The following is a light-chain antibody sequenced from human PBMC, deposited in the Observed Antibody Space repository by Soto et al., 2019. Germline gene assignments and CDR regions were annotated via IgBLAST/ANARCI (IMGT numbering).Light chain of an antibody. CDR2: GAS. V-gene: IGKV3-15*01. CDR3: QQYNNWLPST. J-gene: IGKJ3*01. CDR1: QSVSSN. Sequence: EIVMTQSPATPSVSPGERATLSCRASQSVSSNLAWYQQKPGQAPRLLIYGASTRATGIPARFSGSGSGTEFTLTISSLQSEDFAVYYCQQYNNWLPSTFGPGTKVDIK.